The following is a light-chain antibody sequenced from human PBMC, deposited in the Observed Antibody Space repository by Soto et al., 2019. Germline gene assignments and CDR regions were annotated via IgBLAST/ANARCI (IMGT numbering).Light chain of an antibody. V-gene: IGKV1-5*01. CDR2: DAS. J-gene: IGKJ1*01. Sequence: DIQLTQSPSTVYASVGERVTLTCPASQSLNSRLAWYQQRPGKAPKLLIYDASTLESGVPSRFSGSGSGTEFTLTISSLQPDDFATYYCQQYNSYPWTFGQGTKVDIK. CDR1: QSLNSR. CDR3: QQYNSYPWT.